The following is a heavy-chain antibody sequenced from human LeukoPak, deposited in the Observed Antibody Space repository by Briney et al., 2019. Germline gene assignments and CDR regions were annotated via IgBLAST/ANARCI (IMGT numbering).Heavy chain of an antibody. J-gene: IGHJ4*02. CDR1: GFTFSSYG. Sequence: GRSLRLSCAASGFTFSSYGVHWVRQAPGKGLEWVAVIWYDGSNKYYADSVKGRFTISRDNSKNTLYLQMNSLRAEDTAVYYCAKDNRYYYDSSGYHHYWGQGTLVTVFS. V-gene: IGHV3-33*06. CDR2: IWYDGSNK. CDR3: AKDNRYYYDSSGYHHY. D-gene: IGHD3-22*01.